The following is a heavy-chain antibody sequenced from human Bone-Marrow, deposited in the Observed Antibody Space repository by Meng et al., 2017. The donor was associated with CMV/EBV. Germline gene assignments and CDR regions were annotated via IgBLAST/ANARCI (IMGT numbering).Heavy chain of an antibody. CDR2: IRSSGNII. CDR3: ARSPVVVVVAATYYYYYGMDV. V-gene: IGHV3-11*04. D-gene: IGHD2-15*01. CDR1: GFTFSDYY. Sequence: GESLKISCVASGFTFSDYYMSWIRQAPGKGLEWTSYIRSSGNIIYYADSVKGRFTISRDNAKNSLYLQMNSLRAEDTAVYYCARSPVVVVVAATYYYYYGMDVWGQGTTVTVSS. J-gene: IGHJ6*02.